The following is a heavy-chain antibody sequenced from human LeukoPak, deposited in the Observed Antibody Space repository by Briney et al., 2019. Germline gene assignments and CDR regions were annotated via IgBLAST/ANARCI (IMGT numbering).Heavy chain of an antibody. CDR1: GGSISSGGYY. J-gene: IGHJ3*02. CDR2: IYYSGST. D-gene: IGHD7-27*01. Sequence: PSETLSLTCTVSGGSISSGGYYWSWISQHPGKGLEWIGYIYYSGSTNYNPSLKSRVTISVDTSKNQFSLKLSSVAAADTAVYYCARDPQLGVHAFDIWGQGTMVTVSS. CDR3: ARDPQLGVHAFDI. V-gene: IGHV4-61*08.